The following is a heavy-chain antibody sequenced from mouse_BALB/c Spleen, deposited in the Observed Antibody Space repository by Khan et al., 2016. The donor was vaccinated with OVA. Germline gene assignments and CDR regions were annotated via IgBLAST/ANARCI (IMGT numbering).Heavy chain of an antibody. V-gene: IGHV9-3-1*01. CDR1: GYTFTNSG. CDR2: VLNYTGGP. CDR3: TRPHYFSYVMVF. D-gene: IGHD1-1*01. Sequence: QSVQLEPQLKKPGETVEISCKTAGYTFTNSGLNWVEHSPGKVLKWMGWVLNYTGGPTSADDFTGRFAFPFKASARAAYLPINNLKNEDTATYFRTRPHYFSYVMVFWGQGTSITVSS. J-gene: IGHJ4*01.